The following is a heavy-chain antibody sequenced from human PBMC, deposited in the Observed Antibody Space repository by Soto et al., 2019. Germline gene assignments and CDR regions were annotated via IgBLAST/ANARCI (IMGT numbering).Heavy chain of an antibody. CDR3: GRAQGIAARVAYYYYGMDV. CDR1: GFTFSSYG. D-gene: IGHD6-13*01. CDR2: IWYDGSNK. J-gene: IGHJ6*02. Sequence: GSLSLSCAASGFTFSSYGMHWVRQAPGKGLEWVAVIWYDGSNKYHADSVKGRFTISRDNSKSTLYLQMNSLRAEDTAVYYCGRAQGIAARVAYYYYGMDVWGQGTTVTVSS. V-gene: IGHV3-33*01.